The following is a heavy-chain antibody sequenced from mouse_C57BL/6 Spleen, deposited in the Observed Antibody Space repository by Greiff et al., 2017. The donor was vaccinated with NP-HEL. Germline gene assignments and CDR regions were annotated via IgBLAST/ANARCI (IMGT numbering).Heavy chain of an antibody. J-gene: IGHJ3*01. Sequence: VQLQQSGAELARPGASVKLSCKASGYTFTSYGISWVKQRTGQGLEWIGEIYPRSGNTYYNEKFKGKATLTADKSSSPAYMELRSLTSEDSAVYFCAREGGYYSNLAWFAYWGQGTLVTVSA. V-gene: IGHV1-81*01. CDR2: IYPRSGNT. D-gene: IGHD2-5*01. CDR1: GYTFTSYG. CDR3: AREGGYYSNLAWFAY.